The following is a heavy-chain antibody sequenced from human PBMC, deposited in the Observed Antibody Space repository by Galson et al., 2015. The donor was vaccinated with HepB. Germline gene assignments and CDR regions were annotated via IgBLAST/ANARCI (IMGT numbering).Heavy chain of an antibody. CDR2: IHDSGST. D-gene: IGHD6-13*01. CDR1: GGSINIYY. V-gene: IGHV4-59*01. Sequence: SETLSLTCTVSGGSINIYYWSWIRQPPGKGLEWIGYIHDSGSTKNNPSLKGRVTISIDTSKNQFSLKLTSVTAADTAIYYCARGDASTWYRLISWGQGTLVTVSS. J-gene: IGHJ5*02. CDR3: ARGDASTWYRLIS.